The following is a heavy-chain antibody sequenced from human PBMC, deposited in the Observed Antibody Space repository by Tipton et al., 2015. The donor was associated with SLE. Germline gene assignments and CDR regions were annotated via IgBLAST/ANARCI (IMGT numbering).Heavy chain of an antibody. CDR2: INYSGST. J-gene: IGHJ5*02. CDR3: ARVVKGSSWYWFDP. CDR1: GDSINSYY. D-gene: IGHD6-13*01. Sequence: LSLTCTVSGDSINSYYWGWIRQPPEKGLEWIGSINYSGSTYYNPSLKSRVTMSIDTSKNQFFLKLTSVTAADTAVYYCARVVKGSSWYWFDPWGQGTLVTVSS. V-gene: IGHV4-39*01.